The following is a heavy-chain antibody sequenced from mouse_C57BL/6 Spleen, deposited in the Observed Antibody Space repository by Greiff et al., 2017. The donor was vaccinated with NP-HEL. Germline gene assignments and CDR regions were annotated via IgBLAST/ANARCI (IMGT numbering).Heavy chain of an antibody. V-gene: IGHV7-3*01. CDR1: GFTFTDYY. Sequence: DVKLVESGGGLVQPGGSLSLSCAASGFTFTDYYMSWVRQPPGKALEWLGFIRNKANGYTTEYSASVKGRFTISRDNSQSILYLQMNALRAEDSATYYCAREGLWYFDVWGTGTTVTVSS. CDR3: AREGLWYFDV. D-gene: IGHD3-3*01. J-gene: IGHJ1*03. CDR2: IRNKANGYTT.